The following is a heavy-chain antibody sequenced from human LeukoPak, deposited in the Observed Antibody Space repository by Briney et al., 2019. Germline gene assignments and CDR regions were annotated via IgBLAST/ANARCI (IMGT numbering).Heavy chain of an antibody. Sequence: GGSLRPSCAASGFTFSSYGMHWVRQAPGKGLEWVAVISYDGSNKYYADSVKGRFTISRDNSKNTLYLQMNSLRAEDTAVYYCARAVADYFDYWGQGTLVTVSS. J-gene: IGHJ4*02. V-gene: IGHV3-30*03. CDR1: GFTFSSYG. CDR2: ISYDGSNK. CDR3: ARAVADYFDY. D-gene: IGHD6-19*01.